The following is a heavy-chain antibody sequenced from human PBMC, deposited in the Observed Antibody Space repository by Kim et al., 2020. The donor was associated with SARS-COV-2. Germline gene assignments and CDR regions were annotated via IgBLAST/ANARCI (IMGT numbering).Heavy chain of an antibody. CDR1: GDSITGYY. CDR3: SRKEFIGSLGTYFQF. CDR2: IHSSGST. J-gene: IGHJ4*02. Sequence: SETLSLTCTVSGDSITGYYWTWIRQPPGEALEWIGYIHSSGSTNYNPSLKSRVTISLNTSTNHSSLLLNSVPAADTAAYYCSRKEFIGSLGTYFQFSGQG. V-gene: IGHV4-4*08. D-gene: IGHD1-1*01.